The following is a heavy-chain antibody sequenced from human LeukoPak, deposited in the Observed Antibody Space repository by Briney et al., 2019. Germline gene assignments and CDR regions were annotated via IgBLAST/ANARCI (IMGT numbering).Heavy chain of an antibody. CDR1: GGSVSSSSSY. D-gene: IGHD2-2*01. J-gene: IGHJ4*02. Sequence: SETLSLTCTVSGGSVSSSSSYWSWIRQPPGKGLEWIGYIYYSGSTYYNPSLKSRVTISVDTSKNQFSLKLSSVTAADTAVYYCARVAFVVVPAADYNFDYWGQGTLVTVSS. V-gene: IGHV4-61*01. CDR2: IYYSGST. CDR3: ARVAFVVVPAADYNFDY.